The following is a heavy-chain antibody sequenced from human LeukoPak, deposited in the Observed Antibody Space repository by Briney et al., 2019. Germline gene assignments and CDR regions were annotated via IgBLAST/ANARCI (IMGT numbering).Heavy chain of an antibody. CDR3: AREGIVVVSPSNWYFDL. J-gene: IGHJ2*01. D-gene: IGHD2-21*01. CDR2: INWNGGST. CDR1: GFTFSTSS. Sequence: GGSLRLSCEASGFTFSTSSINWVRQAPGKGLEWVSGINWNGGSTGYADSVKGRFTISRDNAKNSLYLQMNSLRAEDTALYYCAREGIVVVSPSNWYFDLWGRGTLVTVSS. V-gene: IGHV3-20*04.